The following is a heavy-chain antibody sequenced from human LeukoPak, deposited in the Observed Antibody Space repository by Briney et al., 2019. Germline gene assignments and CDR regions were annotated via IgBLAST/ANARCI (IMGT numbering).Heavy chain of an antibody. J-gene: IGHJ4*02. CDR2: TSSSDAGT. V-gene: IGHV3-23*01. CDR3: AKVGIAERIYYFDY. Sequence: PGGSLRLSCAASGFTLNNYAMSWVRQAPEKRLEWVSATSSSDAGTYHADSVRGRFTIHKHNSKNTLYLRMNSLRAEDTAVYYCAKVGIAERIYYFDYWGQGTLVTVSS. CDR1: GFTLNNYA. D-gene: IGHD1-1*01.